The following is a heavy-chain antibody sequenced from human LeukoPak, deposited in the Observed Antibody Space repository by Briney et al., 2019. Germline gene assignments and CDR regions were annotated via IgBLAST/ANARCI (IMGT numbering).Heavy chain of an antibody. CDR2: ISSSGSTI. CDR3: ARDLRVVGYDSDAFDI. CDR1: GFTVSDNY. Sequence: GGSLRLSCAASGFTVSDNYLNWVRQAPGKGLEWVSYISSSGSTIYYADSVKGRFTISRDNAKNSLYLQMNSLRAEDTAVYYCARDLRVVGYDSDAFDIWGQGTMVTVSS. J-gene: IGHJ3*02. D-gene: IGHD5-12*01. V-gene: IGHV3-11*04.